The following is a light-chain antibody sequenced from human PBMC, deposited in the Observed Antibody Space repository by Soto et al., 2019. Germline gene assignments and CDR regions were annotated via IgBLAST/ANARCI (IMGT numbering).Light chain of an antibody. CDR1: SSNIGSNT. J-gene: IGLJ2*01. CDR2: SNN. CDR3: AAWDDSLTGPV. Sequence: QSVLTQPPSASGTPGQRVTISCSGSSSNIGSNTVNWYQQLPGTAPKPLIYSNNQRPSGVPDRFSGSKSGTSASLAISGLQSEDEADYYCAAWDDSLTGPVFGGGTKLTVL. V-gene: IGLV1-44*01.